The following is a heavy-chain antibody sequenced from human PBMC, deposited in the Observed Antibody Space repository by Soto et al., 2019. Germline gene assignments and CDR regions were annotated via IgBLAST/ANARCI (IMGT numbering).Heavy chain of an antibody. J-gene: IGHJ4*01. Sequence: PSQTLSLPCTVSRGAISSGTNYWAWIRQPPGKGLEWIANIYYSGSTFYNPSLKSRVTISLDTSKTQFSLKLRSGAAADTAVYYCARHGGGWYFDSWGHGTLVTASS. CDR2: IYYSGST. CDR1: RGAISSGTNY. CDR3: ARHGGGWYFDS. V-gene: IGHV4-39*01. D-gene: IGHD3-16*01.